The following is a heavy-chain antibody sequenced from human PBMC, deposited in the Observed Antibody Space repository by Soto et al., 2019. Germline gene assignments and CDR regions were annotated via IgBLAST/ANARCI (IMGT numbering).Heavy chain of an antibody. D-gene: IGHD1-1*01. CDR1: GYTFTSYA. CDR3: ARGRWTQTPADYYLDY. J-gene: IGHJ4*02. Sequence: QVQLVQSGAEVTKPGASVRNSCKASGYTFTSYAMHWVRQAPGQRLEWMGWIDAGNGKTKYSQKFQGRVSITRDTSARTVYMELSSLRSEDTAVYYCARGRWTQTPADYYLDYWGQGTLVAVSS. V-gene: IGHV1-3*01. CDR2: IDAGNGKT.